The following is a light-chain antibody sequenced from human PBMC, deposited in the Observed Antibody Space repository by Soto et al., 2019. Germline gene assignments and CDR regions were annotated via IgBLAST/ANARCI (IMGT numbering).Light chain of an antibody. J-gene: IGKJ1*01. CDR1: QSTSDL. V-gene: IGKV1-5*03. CDR2: KAS. CDR3: QQYRNYMWT. Sequence: DIQMTQSPSTLSASVGDRVTISCRASQSTSDLLAWYQQKPGKAPKLLIYKASSLESGVPSRFSGSGSGTEFTLTISSLQPDDFATYYCQQYRNYMWTFGQGTKVDIK.